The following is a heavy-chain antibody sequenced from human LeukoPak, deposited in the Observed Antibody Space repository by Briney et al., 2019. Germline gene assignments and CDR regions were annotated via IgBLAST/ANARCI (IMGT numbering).Heavy chain of an antibody. D-gene: IGHD2-15*01. CDR1: GRSFSGYY. J-gene: IGHJ5*02. CDR3: ARAVIVVAAATQRNWFDP. V-gene: IGHV4-34*01. CDR2: INHSGIT. Sequence: SETLSLTCAVYGRSFSGYYWTWIRQTPGKGLEWIGEINHSGITDHNPSLRSRVTISVDTSKNQFSLKLSSVTAAGTAIYYCARAVIVVAAATQRNWFDPWGQGTLVTVFS.